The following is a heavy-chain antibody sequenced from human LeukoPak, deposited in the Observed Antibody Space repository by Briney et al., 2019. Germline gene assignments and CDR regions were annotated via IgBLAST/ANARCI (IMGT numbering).Heavy chain of an antibody. J-gene: IGHJ4*02. CDR2: INPNSGGT. CDR1: GYTFTGYY. V-gene: IGHV1-2*02. D-gene: IGHD3-10*01. Sequence: GASVKVFCKASGYTFTGYYMHWVRQAPGQGLEWMGWINPNSGGTNYAQKFQGRVTMTRDTSISTAYMELSRLRSDDTAVYYCARGTMVRGVIITPLTEVGGYWGQGTLVTVSS. CDR3: ARGTMVRGVIITPLTEVGGY.